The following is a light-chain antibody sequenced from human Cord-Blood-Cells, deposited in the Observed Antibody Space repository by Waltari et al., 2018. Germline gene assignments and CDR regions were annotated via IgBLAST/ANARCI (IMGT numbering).Light chain of an antibody. V-gene: IGKV1-33*01. J-gene: IGKJ4*01. CDR1: QDISNY. CDR2: DAS. Sequence: DIQMTQSPSSLSASVGDRVTITCQASQDISNYLNWYQQKPGKAPKLLIYDASNLETGAPSRFSGSGSGTDFTSTISSLQPEDIATYYCQQYDNLPITFGGGTKVEIK. CDR3: QQYDNLPIT.